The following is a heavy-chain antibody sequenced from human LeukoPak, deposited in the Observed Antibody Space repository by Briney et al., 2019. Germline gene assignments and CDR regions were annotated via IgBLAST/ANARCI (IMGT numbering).Heavy chain of an antibody. Sequence: GGSLRLSCAASGFTFNSYAMHWVRQGPGKGLEWVAVIAHDGSNIYYAGSVQGRFTISRDDSKDTLYLQMNSLRLEDTAVYYCTRASDRMYDEFWEGYFSSFDFWGQGTLVTVSS. CDR3: TRASDRMYDEFWEGYFSSFDF. D-gene: IGHD3-3*01. J-gene: IGHJ4*02. V-gene: IGHV3-30-3*01. CDR2: IAHDGSNI. CDR1: GFTFNSYA.